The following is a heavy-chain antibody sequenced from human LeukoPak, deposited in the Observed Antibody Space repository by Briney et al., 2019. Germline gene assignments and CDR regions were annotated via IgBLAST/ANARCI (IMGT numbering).Heavy chain of an antibody. D-gene: IGHD3-16*02. CDR2: IYHSGST. CDR3: ASIGLSGAY. J-gene: IGHJ4*02. V-gene: IGHV4-30-2*01. CDR1: GGSISSGGYS. Sequence: PSETLSLTCAVSGGSISSGGYSWSWIRQPPGKGLEWIGYIYHSGSTYYNPSLKSRVTISVDRSKNQFSLKLSSVTAADTAVYYCASIGLSGAYWGQGTLVTVSS.